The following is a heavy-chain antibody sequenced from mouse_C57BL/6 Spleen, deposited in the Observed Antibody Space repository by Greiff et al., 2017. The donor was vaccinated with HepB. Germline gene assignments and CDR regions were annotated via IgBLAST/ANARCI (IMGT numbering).Heavy chain of an antibody. D-gene: IGHD2-4*01. CDR3: ARGGGLRRVYYAMDY. V-gene: IGHV1-82*01. Sequence: VQLHQSGPELVKPGASVKISCKASGSAFSSSWMNWVKQRPGKGLEWIGRIYPGDGDTNYNGKFKGKATLTADKSSSTAYMQLSSLTSEDSAVYFCARGGGLRRVYYAMDYWGQGTSVTVSS. J-gene: IGHJ4*01. CDR2: IYPGDGDT. CDR1: GSAFSSSW.